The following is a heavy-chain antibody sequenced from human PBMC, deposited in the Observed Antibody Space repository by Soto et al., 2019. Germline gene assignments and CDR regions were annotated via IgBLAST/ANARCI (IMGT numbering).Heavy chain of an antibody. D-gene: IGHD2-15*01. CDR3: AKEGGSCYSLCNWFDP. CDR1: GFTFSSYG. CDR2: ISYDGSNK. Sequence: GGSLRLSCAASGFTFSSYGMHWVRQAPGKGLEWVAVISYDGSNKYYADSVKGRFTISRDNSKNTLYLQMNSLRAEDTAVYYCAKEGGSCYSLCNWFDPWGQGTLVTVSS. V-gene: IGHV3-30*18. J-gene: IGHJ5*02.